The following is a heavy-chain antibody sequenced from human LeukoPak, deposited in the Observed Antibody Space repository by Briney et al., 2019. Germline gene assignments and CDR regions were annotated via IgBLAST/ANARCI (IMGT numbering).Heavy chain of an antibody. CDR1: GGSISSYY. D-gene: IGHD4/OR15-4a*01. Sequence: SETLSLTCTVSGGSISSYYWSWIRQPPGKGLEWIGYIYYSGSTNYNPSLKSRVTISVDTSKNQFSLKLSSVTAADTAVYYCARSLTMVDAFYIWGQGTMVTVSS. J-gene: IGHJ3*02. CDR2: IYYSGST. CDR3: ARSLTMVDAFYI. V-gene: IGHV4-59*12.